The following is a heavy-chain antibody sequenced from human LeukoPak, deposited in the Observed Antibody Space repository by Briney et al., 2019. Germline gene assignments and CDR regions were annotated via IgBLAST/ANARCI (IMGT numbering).Heavy chain of an antibody. V-gene: IGHV3-30*04. D-gene: IGHD5-12*01. CDR1: GFTFSTSA. J-gene: IGHJ4*02. CDR2: IAYDGGNI. Sequence: GGSLRLSCAASGFTFSTSAMHWVRQAPGKGLEWVAVIAYDGGNIFYAGSVKGRFTISRDNSKNTLYSQLNSLRAEDTAVYYCVRDRVARYYFDDWGQGTLVTVSS. CDR3: VRDRVARYYFDD.